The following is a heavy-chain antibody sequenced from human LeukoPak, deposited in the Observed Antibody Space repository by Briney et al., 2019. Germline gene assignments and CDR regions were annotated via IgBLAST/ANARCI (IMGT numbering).Heavy chain of an antibody. CDR3: AKDQGEVVMAPDDAFDI. Sequence: PGGSLGLSCAASGFTFSSYAMSWVRQAPGKGLEWVSAISGSGGSTYYADSVKGRFTISRDNTKNTLYLQMNSLRAEDTAVYYCAKDQGEVVMAPDDAFDIWGQGTMVTVSS. V-gene: IGHV3-23*01. CDR1: GFTFSSYA. CDR2: ISGSGGST. J-gene: IGHJ3*02. D-gene: IGHD3-22*01.